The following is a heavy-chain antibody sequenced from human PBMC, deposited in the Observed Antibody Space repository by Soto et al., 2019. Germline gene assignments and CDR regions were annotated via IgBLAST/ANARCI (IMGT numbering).Heavy chain of an antibody. D-gene: IGHD3-10*01. CDR1: GYTFTSYA. J-gene: IGHJ6*02. Sequence: ASVKVSCKASGYTFTSYAMHWVRQAPGQRLEWMGWINAGNGNTKYSQKFQGRVTITRDTSASTAYMELSSLRSEDTAVYYCARDGSGSHYYYYYYGMDVWGQGTTVTVS. CDR2: INAGNGNT. CDR3: ARDGSGSHYYYYYYGMDV. V-gene: IGHV1-3*01.